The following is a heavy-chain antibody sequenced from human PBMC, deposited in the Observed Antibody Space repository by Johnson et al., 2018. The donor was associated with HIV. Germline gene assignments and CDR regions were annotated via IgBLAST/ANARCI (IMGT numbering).Heavy chain of an antibody. CDR1: GFTVSSNY. D-gene: IGHD6-6*01. Sequence: VQLVEFGGGLIQPGGSLRLSCAASGFTVSSNYMSWVRQAPGKGLEWVSVIYSGGSTYYADSVKGRFTISRDNSKNTLYLQMNSLRAEDTAVYYCARDSGQLVRGDAFDIWGQGTMVTVSS. V-gene: IGHV3-53*01. CDR3: ARDSGQLVRGDAFDI. CDR2: IYSGGST. J-gene: IGHJ3*02.